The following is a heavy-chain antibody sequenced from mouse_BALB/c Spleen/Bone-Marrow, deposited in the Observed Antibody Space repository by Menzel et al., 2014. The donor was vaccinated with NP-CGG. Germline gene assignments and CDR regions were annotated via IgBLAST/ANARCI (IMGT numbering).Heavy chain of an antibody. V-gene: IGHV1-69*02. CDR1: GYALTSYW. J-gene: IGHJ3*01. CDR2: ICPSDSYT. D-gene: IGHD2-3*01. CDR3: TRDDGSFAY. Sequence: QVQLQQSGAELVRPGASVKLSCKASGYALTSYWINWVKQRPGQGLEWIGNICPSDSYTNYNQKFKDKATLTVDKSSSTAYMQLSSPTSEDSAVYYCTRDDGSFAYWGQGTLVTVSA.